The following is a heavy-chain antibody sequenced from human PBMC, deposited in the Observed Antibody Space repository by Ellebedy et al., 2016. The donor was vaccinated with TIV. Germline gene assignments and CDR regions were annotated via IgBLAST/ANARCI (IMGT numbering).Heavy chain of an antibody. V-gene: IGHV3-30*10. J-gene: IGHJ4*02. D-gene: IGHD2-21*02. CDR1: GFTFSNHA. Sequence: GESLKISCAASGFTFSNHAIHWLRQAPGKGLEWVAVISFDGRNERYTQSVKGRFTISRDNSKNTVFLQMNSLRTEDRAVYYCARDAEGDFAVNWGQGTLVTVSS. CDR2: ISFDGRNE. CDR3: ARDAEGDFAVN.